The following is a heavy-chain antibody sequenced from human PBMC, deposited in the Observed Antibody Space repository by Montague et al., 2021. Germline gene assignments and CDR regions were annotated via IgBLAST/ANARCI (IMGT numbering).Heavy chain of an antibody. V-gene: IGHV3-11*06. J-gene: IGHJ4*02. Sequence: SLRLSCAASGFTFNNYFMSWFRQAPGKGLEWVSYIGTSSSFTRYADSVKGRFTISRDNAMNSLYLQMTAVRGEDTAFYYCARVGLTVAAGMIDYWGQGTLVTVSS. CDR3: ARVGLTVAAGMIDY. CDR1: GFTFNNYF. D-gene: IGHD6-13*01. CDR2: IGTSSSFT.